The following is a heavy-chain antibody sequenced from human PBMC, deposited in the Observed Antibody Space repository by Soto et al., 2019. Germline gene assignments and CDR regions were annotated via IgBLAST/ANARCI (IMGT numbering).Heavy chain of an antibody. CDR1: GYTFTSYA. CDR3: GRRTSLNCSDP. V-gene: IGHV1-3*01. J-gene: IGHJ5*02. D-gene: IGHD3-3*01. CDR2: INAGNGNT. Sequence: HVQLVQSGAEVKKPGASVKVSCKASGYTFTSYAMHWVRQAPGQRLEWMGWINAGNGNTKYSQKFQGRVTITRDTAACTAYMELSSLRSTDTAVYYCGRRTSLNCSDPWGQGTLVTVSS.